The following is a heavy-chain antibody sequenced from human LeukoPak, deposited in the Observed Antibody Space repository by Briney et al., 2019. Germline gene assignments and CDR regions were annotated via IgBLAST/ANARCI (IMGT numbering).Heavy chain of an antibody. CDR3: ARHPHRITMVRGVISPALVDY. CDR2: IDPSDSYT. CDR1: GYSFTSYW. Sequence: GESLKISCKGSGYSFTSYWISWVRQMPGKGLEWMGRIDPSDSYTNYSPSFQGHVTISADKSISTAYLQWSSLKASDTAMYYCARHPHRITMVRGVISPALVDYWGQGTLATVSS. J-gene: IGHJ4*02. V-gene: IGHV5-10-1*01. D-gene: IGHD3-10*01.